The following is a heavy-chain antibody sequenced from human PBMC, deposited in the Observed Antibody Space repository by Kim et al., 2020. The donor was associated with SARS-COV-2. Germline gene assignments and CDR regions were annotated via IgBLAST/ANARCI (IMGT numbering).Heavy chain of an antibody. Sequence: ASVKVSCKASGFTSPNFGISWVRQAPGQGLQWLGWISVYGGQTNYAQKFQDRVTMTIDTSTATAYMELRSLTSDDTAMFYCARDVGVAGADTFDFWGQGTRVTVSS. D-gene: IGHD6-13*01. CDR3: ARDVGVAGADTFDF. CDR1: GFTSPNFG. CDR2: ISVYGGQT. J-gene: IGHJ4*02. V-gene: IGHV1-18*01.